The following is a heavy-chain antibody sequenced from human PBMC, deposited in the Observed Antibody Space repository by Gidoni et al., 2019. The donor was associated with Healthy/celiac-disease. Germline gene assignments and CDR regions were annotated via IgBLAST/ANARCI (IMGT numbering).Heavy chain of an antibody. V-gene: IGHV3-30*18. CDR1: GFTFSSYG. J-gene: IGHJ4*02. Sequence: QVQLVESGGGVVQPVRSLRLSCAASGFTFSSYGMHWVRQAPGKGLEWVAVISYDGSNKYYADSVKGRFTISRDNSKNTLYLQMNSLRAEDTAVYYCAKDSGSYFDYWGQGTLVTVSS. CDR2: ISYDGSNK. D-gene: IGHD3-10*01. CDR3: AKDSGSYFDY.